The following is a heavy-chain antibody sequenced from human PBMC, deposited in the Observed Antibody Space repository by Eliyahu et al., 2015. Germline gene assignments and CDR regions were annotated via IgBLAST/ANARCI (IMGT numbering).Heavy chain of an antibody. Sequence: QVHLQQSGPGLVKPSQTXSLXXXIXGDXVPSKTTAWNWIRPSPSRGPEWLGRTYYQSKWFNDYAVSVKSRITINADTSKNQFSLQLNSVTPEDTAVYYCARGWLRSNFDYWGQGTLVTVSS. J-gene: IGHJ4*02. CDR3: ARGWLRSNFDY. V-gene: IGHV6-1*01. CDR1: GDXVPSKTTA. D-gene: IGHD5-12*01. CDR2: TYYQSKWFN.